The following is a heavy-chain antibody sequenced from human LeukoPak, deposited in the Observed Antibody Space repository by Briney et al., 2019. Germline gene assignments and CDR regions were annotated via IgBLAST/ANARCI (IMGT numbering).Heavy chain of an antibody. CDR3: ASGIARSDSDSSGFKFDY. J-gene: IGHJ4*02. CDR1: GGSISSGGYY. Sequence: SETLSLTCTVSGGSISSGGYYWSWIRQHPGKGLEWIGYIYYSGSTYYNPSLKSRVTISVDTSKNQFSLKLSSVTAADTAVCYCASGIARSDSDSSGFKFDYWGQGTLATVSS. CDR2: IYYSGST. V-gene: IGHV4-31*03. D-gene: IGHD3-22*01.